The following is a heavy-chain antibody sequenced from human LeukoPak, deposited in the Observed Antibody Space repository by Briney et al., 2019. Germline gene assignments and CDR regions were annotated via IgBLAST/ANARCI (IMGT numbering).Heavy chain of an antibody. J-gene: IGHJ4*02. V-gene: IGHV3-23*01. D-gene: IGHD4-17*01. CDR1: GFTFSSYG. CDR3: ARGGYGAHMG. Sequence: GGSLRLSCAASGFTFSSYGMSWVRQAPGKGLEWVSGISGSGGSTYYADSVKGRFTISRDNSKNTLYLQMSSLRAEDTALYYCARGGYGAHMGWGQGTLVTVSS. CDR2: ISGSGGST.